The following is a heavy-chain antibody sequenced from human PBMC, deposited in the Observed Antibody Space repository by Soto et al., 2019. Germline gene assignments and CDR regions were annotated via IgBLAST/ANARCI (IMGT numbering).Heavy chain of an antibody. CDR3: AGSYIPYYYDSSGYYTPRFGPYYGMDV. CDR1: GYTFTSYA. V-gene: IGHV1-3*01. D-gene: IGHD3-22*01. CDR2: INAGNGNT. Sequence: ASVKVSCKASGYTFTSYAMHWVRQAPGQRLEWMGWINAGNGNTKYSQKFQGRVTITRDTSASTAYMELSSLRSEDTAVYYCAGSYIPYYYDSSGYYTPRFGPYYGMDVWGQGTKVTVYS. J-gene: IGHJ6*02.